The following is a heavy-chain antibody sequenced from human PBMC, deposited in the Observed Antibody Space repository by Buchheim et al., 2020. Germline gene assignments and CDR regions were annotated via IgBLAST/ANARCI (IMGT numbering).Heavy chain of an antibody. Sequence: QVQLVESGGGLVQPGRSLRLSCAASGFTFSSYAMHWVRQAPGKGLEWVSFISNDGSNKYYADSVKGRFTISRDNSKNTLYLQMNSLGAEDAAVYYCAREPAAADNIDFWGKGTL. D-gene: IGHD6-13*01. V-gene: IGHV3-30-3*01. CDR3: AREPAAADNIDF. CDR1: GFTFSSYA. J-gene: IGHJ4*02. CDR2: ISNDGSNK.